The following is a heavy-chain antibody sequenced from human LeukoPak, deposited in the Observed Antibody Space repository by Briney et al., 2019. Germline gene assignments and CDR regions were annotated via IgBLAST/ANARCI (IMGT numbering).Heavy chain of an antibody. J-gene: IGHJ4*02. Sequence: PGGSLRLSCAASGFTFSSYAMSWVRQAPGKGLEWGSAISGSGGSTYYADSVKGRFTISRDNSKNTLYLQMNSLRAEDTAVYYCARDKSSGWYGALGYWGPGTLVTVSS. CDR2: ISGSGGST. V-gene: IGHV3-23*01. D-gene: IGHD6-19*01. CDR1: GFTFSSYA. CDR3: ARDKSSGWYGALGY.